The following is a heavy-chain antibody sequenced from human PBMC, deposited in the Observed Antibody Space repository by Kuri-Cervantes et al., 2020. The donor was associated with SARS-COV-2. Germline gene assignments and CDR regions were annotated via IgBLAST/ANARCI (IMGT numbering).Heavy chain of an antibody. CDR3: ATYYYDSSYFDY. Sequence: SETLSLTCAVYGGSFSGYYWSWIRQPPGKGLEWIGEINHSGSTNYNPSLKSRVTVSVDTSKNQFSLKLSSVTAADKAVYYCATYYYDSSYFDYWGQGTLVTVSS. V-gene: IGHV4-34*01. CDR1: GGSFSGYY. CDR2: INHSGST. J-gene: IGHJ4*02. D-gene: IGHD3-22*01.